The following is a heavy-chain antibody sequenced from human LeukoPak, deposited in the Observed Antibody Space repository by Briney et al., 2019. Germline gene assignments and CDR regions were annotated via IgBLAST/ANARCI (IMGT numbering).Heavy chain of an antibody. CDR2: ISSSSSYI. CDR1: GFTVSSNY. CDR3: ARDSSAIVATKWGYYFDY. V-gene: IGHV3-21*01. Sequence: PGGSLRLSCAASGFTVSSNYMSWVRQAPGKGLEWVSSISSSSSYIYYADSVKGQFTISRDNAKNSLYLQMNSLRAEDTAVYYCARDSSAIVATKWGYYFDYWGQGTLVTVSS. J-gene: IGHJ4*02. D-gene: IGHD5-12*01.